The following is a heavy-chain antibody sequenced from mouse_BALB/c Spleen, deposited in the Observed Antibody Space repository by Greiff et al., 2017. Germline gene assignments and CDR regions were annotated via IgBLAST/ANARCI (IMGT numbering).Heavy chain of an antibody. Sequence: QVQLKQSGAELARPGASVKLSCKASGYTFTSSWMQWVKQRPGQGLEWIGAIYPGDGDTRYTQKFKGKATLTADKSSSTAYMQLSSLASEDSAVYYCARDNGAYWGQGTLVTVSA. CDR2: IYPGDGDT. J-gene: IGHJ3*01. CDR1: GYTFTSSW. D-gene: IGHD1-3*01. CDR3: ARDNGAY. V-gene: IGHV1-87*01.